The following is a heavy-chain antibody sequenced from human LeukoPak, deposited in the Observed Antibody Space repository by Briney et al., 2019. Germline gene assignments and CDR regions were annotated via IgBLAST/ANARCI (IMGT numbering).Heavy chain of an antibody. D-gene: IGHD1-26*01. CDR3: ARGGEYSGSS. CDR2: IYYSGST. V-gene: IGHV4-39*07. Sequence: KPSETLSLTCTVSGGSISSSSYYWGWIRQSPGKGLEWIGSIYYSGSTYYNPSLKSRVTISVDTSKNQFSLKLSSVTAADTAVYYCARGGEYSGSSWGQGTLVTVSS. CDR1: GGSISSSSYY. J-gene: IGHJ5*02.